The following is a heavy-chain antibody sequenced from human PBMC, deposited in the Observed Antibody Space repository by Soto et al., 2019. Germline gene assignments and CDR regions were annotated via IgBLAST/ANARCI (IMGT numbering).Heavy chain of an antibody. CDR3: ATATISPVSATLYTYVMDV. J-gene: IGHJ6*01. D-gene: IGHD6-25*01. V-gene: IGHV1-69*01. CDR1: GGTFNNFA. CDR2: IMPVFHTT. Sequence: QVQLVQSGAEVKKPGSSVKVSCQASGGTFNNFAFTWVRQAPGQGLEWLGGIMPVFHTTNIAQTFQDRITVTADDFTTTVYMEMTSLRYDDTAVYYCATATISPVSATLYTYVMDVW.